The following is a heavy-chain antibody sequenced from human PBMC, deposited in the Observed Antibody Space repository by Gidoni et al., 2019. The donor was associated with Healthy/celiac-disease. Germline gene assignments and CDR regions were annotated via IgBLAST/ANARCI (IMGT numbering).Heavy chain of an antibody. D-gene: IGHD6-19*01. CDR2: IYSGGST. J-gene: IGHJ1*01. CDR1: GFTVISNY. Sequence: EVQLVESGGGLIQPGGSLRLSCAASGFTVISNYISWFRQAPGKGLEWVSVIYSGGSTYYADSVKGRFTISRDNSKNTLYLQMNSLRAEDTAVYYCARDRSRWERYFQHWGQGTLVTVSS. V-gene: IGHV3-53*01. CDR3: ARDRSRWERYFQH.